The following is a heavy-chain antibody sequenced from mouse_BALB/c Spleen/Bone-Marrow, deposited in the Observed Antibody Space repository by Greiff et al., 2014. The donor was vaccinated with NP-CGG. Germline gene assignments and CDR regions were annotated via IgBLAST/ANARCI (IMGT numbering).Heavy chain of an antibody. CDR3: ARGGNYRFDY. CDR1: GYAFSSSW. V-gene: IGHV1-82*01. CDR2: IYPGDGDT. Sequence: QLQQSGPELVKPGASVKISCKASGYAFSSSWMNWVKQRPGQGLEWIGRIYPGDGDTNYNGKFKGKATLTADKSSSTAYMQLSSLTSVDSAVYFCARGGNYRFDYWGQGTALTVSS. J-gene: IGHJ2*01. D-gene: IGHD2-1*01.